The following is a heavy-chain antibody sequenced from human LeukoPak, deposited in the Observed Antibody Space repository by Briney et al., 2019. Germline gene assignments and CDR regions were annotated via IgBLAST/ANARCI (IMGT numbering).Heavy chain of an antibody. CDR1: GFTFSGSA. Sequence: GGSLNLSCAASGFTFSGSAMHWVRQASGKGLEWVGRIRSKANSYATAYAASVKGRFTISRDDSKNMAYLQMNSLKTEDTAVYYSTRLNYATLTLGYWGRGTLVTVSS. V-gene: IGHV3-73*01. J-gene: IGHJ4*02. CDR3: TRLNYATLTLGY. CDR2: IRSKANSYAT. D-gene: IGHD3-9*01.